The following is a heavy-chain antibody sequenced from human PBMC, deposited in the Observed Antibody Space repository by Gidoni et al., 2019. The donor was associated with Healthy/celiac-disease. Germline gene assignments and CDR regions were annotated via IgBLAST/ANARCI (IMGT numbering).Heavy chain of an antibody. CDR2: ISGSGGST. Sequence: QLLESVGGLVQPGGSLSLSCSSSGFTFSSYAMSWVRQAPGKGLGWGSAISGSGGSTYYADSVKGRFTISRDKSKNTLYLKLNSLRAEDTAVYYCANSPSGTGVDYWGQGTLVTVSS. V-gene: IGHV3-23*01. J-gene: IGHJ4*02. D-gene: IGHD2-2*01. CDR1: GFTFSSYA. CDR3: ANSPSGTGVDY.